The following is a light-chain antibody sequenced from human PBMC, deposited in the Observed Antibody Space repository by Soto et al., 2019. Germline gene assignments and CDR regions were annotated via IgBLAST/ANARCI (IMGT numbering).Light chain of an antibody. CDR1: QSVSSNY. V-gene: IGKV3-20*01. CDR3: QQYGSSPTWT. CDR2: GAS. J-gene: IGKJ1*01. Sequence: ESVLTQSPGTLSLSPGERATLSCRASQSVSSNYLVWYQQKPGQAPRLLIYGASTRATGIPDRFSGSGSGTDFTLTISRLEPEDSAVYYCQQYGSSPTWTFGQGTKVDI.